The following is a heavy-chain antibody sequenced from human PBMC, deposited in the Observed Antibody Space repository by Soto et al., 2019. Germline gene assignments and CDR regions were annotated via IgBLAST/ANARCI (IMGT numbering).Heavy chain of an antibody. V-gene: IGHV4-34*01. Sequence: SETLSLTXAVYGGSFSGYYWSWIRQPPGKGLEWIGEINHSGSTNYNPSLKSRVTISVDTSKNQFSLKLSSVTAADTAVYYCARGRGGGSGWSYYYYYGMDAWGQGTTVTVSS. J-gene: IGHJ6*02. CDR3: ARGRGGGSGWSYYYYYGMDA. D-gene: IGHD6-19*01. CDR2: INHSGST. CDR1: GGSFSGYY.